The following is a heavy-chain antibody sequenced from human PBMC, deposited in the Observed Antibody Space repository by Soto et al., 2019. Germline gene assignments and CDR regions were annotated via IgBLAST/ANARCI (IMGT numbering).Heavy chain of an antibody. V-gene: IGHV3-23*01. Sequence: RRLSCAASGFTFSSYAMSWVRQAPGKGLEWVCGVSGGSGVTHYTDSVKGRFTISGDDSKNTVYLQMHSLRGEDTAVYYCTRWNGYGDLWGQGTLVTVSS. CDR3: TRWNGYGDL. CDR2: VSGGSGVT. D-gene: IGHD1-1*01. J-gene: IGHJ5*02. CDR1: GFTFSSYA.